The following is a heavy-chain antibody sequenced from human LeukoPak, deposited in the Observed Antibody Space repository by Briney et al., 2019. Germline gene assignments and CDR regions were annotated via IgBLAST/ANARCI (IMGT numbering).Heavy chain of an antibody. V-gene: IGHV3-30*02. J-gene: IGHJ3*02. D-gene: IGHD3-10*01. CDR3: AKNMVRGVMSYAFDI. Sequence: VCSMRNCCRASGCTCRGYGINWVRQAPGTGLEGGSVIRCDGSNKYYADSVKGRFTISSDNSKNTLYLQMNSLRAKDTAVYYCAKNMVRGVMSYAFDIWGQGTMVTVSS. CDR2: IRCDGSNK. CDR1: GCTCRGYG.